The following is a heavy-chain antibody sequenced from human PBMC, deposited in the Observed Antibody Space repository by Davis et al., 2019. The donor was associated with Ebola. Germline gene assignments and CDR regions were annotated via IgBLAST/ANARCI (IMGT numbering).Heavy chain of an antibody. V-gene: IGHV4-59*08. CDR1: GGSINSFL. J-gene: IGHJ5*02. Sequence: MPSETLSLTCSVSGGSINSFLWTWIRQPPGKGLEWVGCMFYNGDTKYNPALESRVTISVDTSKNQFSLRLSPVTAADTAMYYCARRSYSSSIWFDPWGQGTLVTVSS. CDR2: MFYNGDT. D-gene: IGHD6-13*01. CDR3: ARRSYSSSIWFDP.